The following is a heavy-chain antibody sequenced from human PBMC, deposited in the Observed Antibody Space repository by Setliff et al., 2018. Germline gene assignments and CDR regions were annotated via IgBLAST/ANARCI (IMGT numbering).Heavy chain of an antibody. D-gene: IGHD1-7*01. CDR1: GNSISSGYC. J-gene: IGHJ4*01. Sequence: PSETLSLTCAVSGNSISSGYCWGWIRQPPGKGLECIGSIYHSGSTFYNPSLKSRVTISLDTSKNQFSLKLRSVTAADTAVYYCARQGFGTTYMPFDYWDHGTLVTVSS. V-gene: IGHV4-38-2*01. CDR2: IYHSGST. CDR3: ARQGFGTTYMPFDY.